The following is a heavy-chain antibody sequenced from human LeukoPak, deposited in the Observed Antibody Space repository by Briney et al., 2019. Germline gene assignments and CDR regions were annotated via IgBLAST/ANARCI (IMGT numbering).Heavy chain of an antibody. Sequence: GASVKVSCKASGGTFSRYAISWVRQAPGQGLEWMGGIIPIFGTANYAQKFQGRVTITTDESTSTAYMELSSLRSEDTAVYYCARGKDYYDSSGYLGGPYYFDYWGQGTLVTVSS. V-gene: IGHV1-69*05. CDR2: IIPIFGTA. CDR3: ARGKDYYDSSGYLGGPYYFDY. J-gene: IGHJ4*02. D-gene: IGHD3-22*01. CDR1: GGTFSRYA.